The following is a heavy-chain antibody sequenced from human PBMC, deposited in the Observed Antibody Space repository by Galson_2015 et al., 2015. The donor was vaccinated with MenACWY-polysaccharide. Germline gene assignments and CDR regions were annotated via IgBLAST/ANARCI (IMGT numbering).Heavy chain of an antibody. CDR1: AFAFNKYV. CDR3: AKGSYRANAVLSCHYYSMDV. Sequence: SLRLSCAASAFAFNKYVMNWVRQPPGKGLQWVSSISATGGTPYYADSVRGRFTITRDNSKNTLYLQMNSLGAEDTAVYYCAKGSYRANAVLSCHYYSMDVWGKGTTVTVSS. CDR2: ISATGGTP. D-gene: IGHD4/OR15-4a*01. J-gene: IGHJ6*03. V-gene: IGHV3-23*01.